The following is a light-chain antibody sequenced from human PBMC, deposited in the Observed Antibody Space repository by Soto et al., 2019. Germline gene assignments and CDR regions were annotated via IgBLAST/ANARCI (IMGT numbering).Light chain of an antibody. CDR1: QSVANY. Sequence: EIVLTQSPATLSLSPGERATLYFRASQSVANYLAWYQQKPGQAPRLLIYDASNRATGIPARFSGSGSGTDFTLTISSLEPEDFAVYYCQQRSNWITFGQGTRLEI. CDR2: DAS. V-gene: IGKV3-11*01. CDR3: QQRSNWIT. J-gene: IGKJ5*01.